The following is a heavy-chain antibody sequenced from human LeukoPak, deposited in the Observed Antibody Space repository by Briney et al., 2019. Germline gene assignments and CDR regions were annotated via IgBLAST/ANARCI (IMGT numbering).Heavy chain of an antibody. CDR3: ARGPNYYGSGSYYNY. Sequence: KPSETLSLTCTVSGGSISSYYWSWIRQPPGKGLEWIGYIYYSGSTNQNPSLKSRVTISVDTSKNQFSLKLSSVTAADTAVYYCARGPNYYGSGSYYNYWGQGTLVTVSS. D-gene: IGHD3-10*01. V-gene: IGHV4-59*12. CDR2: IYYSGST. J-gene: IGHJ4*02. CDR1: GGSISSYY.